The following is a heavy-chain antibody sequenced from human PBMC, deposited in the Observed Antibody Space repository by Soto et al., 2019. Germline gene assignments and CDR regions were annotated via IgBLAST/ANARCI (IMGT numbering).Heavy chain of an antibody. J-gene: IGHJ4*02. CDR2: ISYDGSNK. CDR1: GFTFSSYA. D-gene: IGHD5-18*01. Sequence: QGQLVESGGGVVQPGRSLRLSCAASGFTFSSYAMHWVRQAPGKGLERVAVISYDGSNKYYADSVKGRFTISRDNSKNTLYLQMNSLRAEDTAVYYCARTGERKGLGSYGYCGYWGQGTLVTVSS. V-gene: IGHV3-30-3*01. CDR3: ARTGERKGLGSYGYCGY.